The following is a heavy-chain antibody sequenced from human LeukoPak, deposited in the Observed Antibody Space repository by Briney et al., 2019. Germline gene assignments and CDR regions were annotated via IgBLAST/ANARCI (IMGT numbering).Heavy chain of an antibody. V-gene: IGHV1-2*02. D-gene: IGHD1-26*01. J-gene: IGHJ3*02. CDR1: GYTFTDYY. Sequence: ASVKVSCKASGYTFTDYYMHWVRQAPGQGLELMGWINPNSGDTNYAQKFQGRVTMTRDTSISTAYMELSRLRSDDTAVYYCARVPAGGIVGIWGQGTMVTVSS. CDR2: INPNSGDT. CDR3: ARVPAGGIVGI.